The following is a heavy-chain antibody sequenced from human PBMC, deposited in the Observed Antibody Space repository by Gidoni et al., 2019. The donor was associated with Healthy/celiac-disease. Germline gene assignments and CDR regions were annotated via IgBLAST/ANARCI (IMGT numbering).Heavy chain of an antibody. CDR3: ARETHPGERQLVH. CDR1: GYTFPSYY. D-gene: IGHD6-13*01. Sequence: QVQLVQSGADVKKPGASVKVSCKAYGYTFPSYYMHWVRQAPGQGLEWMGIINPSGGSTSYAQKFQGRVTMTRDTSTSTVYMELSSLRSEDTAVYYCARETHPGERQLVHWGQGTLVTVSS. V-gene: IGHV1-46*01. CDR2: INPSGGST. J-gene: IGHJ4*02.